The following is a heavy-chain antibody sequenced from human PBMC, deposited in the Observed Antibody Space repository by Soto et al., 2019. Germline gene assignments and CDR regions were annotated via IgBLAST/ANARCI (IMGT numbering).Heavy chain of an antibody. J-gene: IGHJ4*02. V-gene: IGHV1-3*01. CDR3: ARYYDPLGYFDY. CDR1: GYTFTSYS. D-gene: IGHD3-22*01. CDR2: INAGNGNT. Sequence: GASVKVSCKDPGYTFTSYSMRWARQAPGQRLEWMGWINAGNGNTKYSQKFQGRVTMTRDTSISTAYMELSRLRSDDTAVYYCARYYDPLGYFDYWGQGTLVTVSS.